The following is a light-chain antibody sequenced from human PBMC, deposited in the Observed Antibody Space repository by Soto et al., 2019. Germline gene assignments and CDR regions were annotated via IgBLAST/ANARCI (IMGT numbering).Light chain of an antibody. J-gene: IGLJ1*01. V-gene: IGLV2-8*01. CDR3: SSYTDTKSLV. CDR1: SSDIGGYNS. CDR2: DVT. Sequence: QSALTQSPSASGSPGQSVTISCTGTSSDIGGYNSVSWYQQHPGKAPKVMIYDVTKRPSGVPDRFSGSKSGNTASLTVSALQAEDDADYYCSSYTDTKSLVFGTGTKLTVL.